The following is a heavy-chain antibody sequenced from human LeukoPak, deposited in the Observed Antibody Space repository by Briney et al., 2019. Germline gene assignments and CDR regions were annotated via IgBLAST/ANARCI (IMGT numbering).Heavy chain of an antibody. V-gene: IGHV3-30*03. J-gene: IGHJ4*02. Sequence: PGGSLRLSCAASGFTFSDYDMHWVRQAPGKGLEWVAVISYDGSNKYYADSVKGRFTISRDNSENTLYLQMKSLRAEDTAVYYCARGDGYNFFDYWGQGTLVTVSS. CDR1: GFTFSDYD. CDR3: ARGDGYNFFDY. CDR2: ISYDGSNK. D-gene: IGHD5-24*01.